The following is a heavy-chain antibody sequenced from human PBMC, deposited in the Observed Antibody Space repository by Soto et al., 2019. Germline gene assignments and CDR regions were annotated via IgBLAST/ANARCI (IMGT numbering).Heavy chain of an antibody. CDR1: YGTSSYRGYH. CDR3: ARSPIVYDILTGYFPRYYYYGMEV. Sequence: TVAYGTSSYRGYHRSCNNKHPGKGLEWIGYIYYSGSTYYNPSLKSRVTISVDTSKNQFSLKLSSVTAADTAVYYCARSPIVYDILTGYFPRYYYYGMEVWRQGTTVTVS. V-gene: IGHV4-31*02. CDR2: IYYSGST. J-gene: IGHJ6*02. D-gene: IGHD3-9*01.